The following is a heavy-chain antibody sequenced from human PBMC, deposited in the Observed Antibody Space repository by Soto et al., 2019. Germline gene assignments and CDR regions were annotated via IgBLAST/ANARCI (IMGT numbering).Heavy chain of an antibody. D-gene: IGHD3-9*01. CDR3: ARGRSLTGYYMPIRKLPFDY. CDR1: GGTFSSYA. V-gene: IGHV1-69*01. Sequence: QVQLVQSGAEVKKPGSSVKVSCKASGGTFSSYAISWVRQAPGQGLEWMGGIIPIFGTANYAQKFQGRVTLTADESTSTAYMELSSLRSEDTAVYYCARGRSLTGYYMPIRKLPFDYWGQGTLVTVSS. J-gene: IGHJ4*02. CDR2: IIPIFGTA.